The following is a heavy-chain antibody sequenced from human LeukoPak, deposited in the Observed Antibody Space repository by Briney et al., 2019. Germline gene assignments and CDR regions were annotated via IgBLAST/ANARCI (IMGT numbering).Heavy chain of an antibody. V-gene: IGHV1-69*04. CDR1: GGTFSSYA. D-gene: IGHD6-19*01. J-gene: IGHJ4*02. CDR2: IIPILGIA. Sequence: SVKVSCKASGGTFSSYAISWVRQAPGQGLEWMGRIIPILGIANYAQKFQGRVTITADKSTSTAYMELSSLRSEDTAVYYCARVSPQGVGSSGWLNYWGQGTLVTASS. CDR3: ARVSPQGVGSSGWLNY.